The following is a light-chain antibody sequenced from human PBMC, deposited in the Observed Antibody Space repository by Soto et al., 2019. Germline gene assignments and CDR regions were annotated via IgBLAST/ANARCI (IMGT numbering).Light chain of an antibody. V-gene: IGLV1-44*01. CDR3: AAWDDSLNGHVV. J-gene: IGLJ2*01. Sequence: QSVLTQPPSASGTPGQRVTISCSGSSSNIGSNTVNWYQQLPGTAPKLLIYSNNQRPSGVPDRFSGSKSGNSASLAISGLQSEDEADYYCAAWDDSLNGHVVFGGGTKVTVL. CDR2: SNN. CDR1: SSNIGSNT.